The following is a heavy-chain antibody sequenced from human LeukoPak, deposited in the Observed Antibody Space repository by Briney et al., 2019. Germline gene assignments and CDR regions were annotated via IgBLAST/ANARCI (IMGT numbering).Heavy chain of an antibody. J-gene: IGHJ4*02. Sequence: GGSLRLSCAASGLTLSNYAMSWVRQAPGKGLEWVSAISGSGGSTYYADSVKGRFTISRDNSKNTLYLQMNSLRAEDTAVYYCASSAPVVPAAIWGQGTLVTVSS. CDR2: ISGSGGST. V-gene: IGHV3-23*01. CDR3: ASSAPVVPAAI. D-gene: IGHD2-2*01. CDR1: GLTLSNYA.